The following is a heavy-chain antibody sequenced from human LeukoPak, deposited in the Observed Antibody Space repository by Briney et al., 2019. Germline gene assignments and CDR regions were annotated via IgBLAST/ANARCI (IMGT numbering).Heavy chain of an antibody. CDR3: ARGRGGSYYYDSSGYSDY. CDR2: MSPNSGNT. V-gene: IGHV1-8*01. Sequence: ASVKVSCKASGYTFTSYDINWVRQATGQGLEWMGWMSPNSGNTGYAQKFQGRVTMTRNTSISTAYMELSSLRSEDTAVYYCARGRGGSYYYDSSGYSDYWGQGTLVTVSS. J-gene: IGHJ4*02. CDR1: GYTFTSYD. D-gene: IGHD3-22*01.